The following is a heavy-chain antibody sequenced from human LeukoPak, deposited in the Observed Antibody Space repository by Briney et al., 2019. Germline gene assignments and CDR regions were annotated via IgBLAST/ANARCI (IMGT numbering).Heavy chain of an antibody. CDR2: IYSGGST. D-gene: IGHD5-12*01. Sequence: GGSLRLSCAASGFTVSSNYMSWVRQALGKGLEWVSVIYSGGSTYYADSVKGRFTISRDNSKNTLYLQMNSLRAKDTAVYYCARDRTYSGLDYWGQGTLVTVSS. CDR3: ARDRTYSGLDY. CDR1: GFTVSSNY. J-gene: IGHJ4*02. V-gene: IGHV3-53*01.